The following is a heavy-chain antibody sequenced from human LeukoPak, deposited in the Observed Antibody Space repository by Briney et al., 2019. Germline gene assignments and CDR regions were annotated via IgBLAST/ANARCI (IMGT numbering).Heavy chain of an antibody. CDR2: IIPIFGTA. D-gene: IGHD5-24*01. V-gene: IGHV1-69*13. CDR3: ATLSRDGYNSVDY. J-gene: IGHJ4*02. CDR1: GGTFSSYA. Sequence: SVKVSCKASGGTFSSYAISWVRQAPGQGLEWMGGIIPIFGTANYAQKFQGRVTITADESTSTAYMELSSLRSEDTAVYYCATLSRDGYNSVDYWGQGTLVTVSS.